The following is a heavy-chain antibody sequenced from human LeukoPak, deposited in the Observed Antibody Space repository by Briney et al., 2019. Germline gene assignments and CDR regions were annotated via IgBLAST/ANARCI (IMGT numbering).Heavy chain of an antibody. Sequence: GGSLRLSGAASGFSFSSYWTRWVRQAPGKGLEWVANIRPDGSEKDYVDSVKGRFTISRDNAKNSLYVQMNSLRAGDTAVYYCARDSSGYFGYWGQGIPVTVSS. CDR3: ARDSSGYFGY. CDR2: IRPDGSEK. CDR1: GFSFSSYW. D-gene: IGHD3-22*01. J-gene: IGHJ4*02. V-gene: IGHV3-7*01.